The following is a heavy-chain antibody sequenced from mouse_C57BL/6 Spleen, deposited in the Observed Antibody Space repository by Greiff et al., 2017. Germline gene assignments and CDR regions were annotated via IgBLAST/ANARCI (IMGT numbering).Heavy chain of an antibody. J-gene: IGHJ2*01. D-gene: IGHD2-2*01. CDR3: TTFHYGYDDYFDY. CDR2: IDPEDGDT. CDR1: GFNIKDYY. V-gene: IGHV14-1*01. Sequence: EVQLQQSGAELVRPGASVKLSCTASGFNIKDYYMHWVKQRPEQGLEWIGRIDPEDGDTEYAPKFQGKATMTADTSSNTAYLQLSSLTSEDTAVYYCTTFHYGYDDYFDYWGQGTTLTVSS.